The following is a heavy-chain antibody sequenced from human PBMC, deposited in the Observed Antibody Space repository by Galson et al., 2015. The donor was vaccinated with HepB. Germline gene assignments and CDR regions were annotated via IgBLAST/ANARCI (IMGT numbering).Heavy chain of an antibody. CDR2: IYPGDSDT. D-gene: IGHD2-2*01. V-gene: IGHV5-51*03. J-gene: IGHJ5*02. Sequence: QSGAEVKKPGESLKISCKGSGYSFTSYWIGWVRQMPGKGLEWMGIIYPGDSDTRYSPSFQGQVTISADKSISTAYLQWSSLKASDTAMYYCARAKVEYQPSACFDPWGQGTLVTVSS. CDR1: GYSFTSYW. CDR3: ARAKVEYQPSACFDP.